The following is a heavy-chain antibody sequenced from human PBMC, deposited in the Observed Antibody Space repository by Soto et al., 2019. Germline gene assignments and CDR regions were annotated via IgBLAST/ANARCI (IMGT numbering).Heavy chain of an antibody. Sequence: PSETLSLTCTVSGGSITSGGYYWSWIRQHPGKGLEWIGYIYYSGFTYYNPSTSTVYMELNSLTSEDTAVYYCARDQSWHDLVWWFDPWGQGAQVTVSS. CDR1: GGSITSGGYY. J-gene: IGHJ5*02. CDR3: FDP. CDR2: IYYSGFT. D-gene: IGHD3-22*01. V-gene: IGHV4-31*01.